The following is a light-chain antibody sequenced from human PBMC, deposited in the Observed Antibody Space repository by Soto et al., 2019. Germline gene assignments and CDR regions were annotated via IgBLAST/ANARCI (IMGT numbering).Light chain of an antibody. CDR2: EVN. CDR3: SSYAGSSNV. Sequence: QSVLTQPPSASGSPGQSVAISCTGTSSDVGGYNYGSWYQQQPGKAPKLMIYEVNKRPSGVPDRFSGSKSGNTASLTVSGLQAEDEADYYCSSYAGSSNVFGTGTKVTGL. J-gene: IGLJ1*01. V-gene: IGLV2-8*01. CDR1: SSDVGGYNY.